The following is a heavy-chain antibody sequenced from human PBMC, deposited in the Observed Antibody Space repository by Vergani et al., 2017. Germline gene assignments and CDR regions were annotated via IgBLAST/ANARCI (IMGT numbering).Heavy chain of an antibody. J-gene: IGHJ3*02. CDR2: ISSSSSTI. CDR1: GFTFSSYS. D-gene: IGHD2-15*01. Sequence: EVQLVESGGGLVQPGGSLRLSCAASGFTFSSYSMNWVRQAPGKGLEWVSYISSSSSTIYYAESVKGRFTISRDNAKNSLYLQMNSLRAEDTAVYYCARRCGRSGGDCYSNAFDIWGQGTMVTVSS. V-gene: IGHV3-48*04. CDR3: ARRCGRSGGDCYSNAFDI.